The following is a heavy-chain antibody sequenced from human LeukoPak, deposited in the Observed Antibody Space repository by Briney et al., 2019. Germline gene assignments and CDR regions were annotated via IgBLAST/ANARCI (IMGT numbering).Heavy chain of an antibody. CDR2: INPNSGGT. CDR3: ARASSATFHSDY. J-gene: IGHJ4*02. D-gene: IGHD2-15*01. V-gene: IGHV1-2*06. CDR1: GYTFTGYY. Sequence: ASVKVSCKASGYTFTGYYMHWVRQAPGQGLEWMGRINPNSGGTNYAQKFQGRVTMTRDTSISTAYMELSRLRSDDTAVYYCARASSATFHSDYWGQGTLVTVSS.